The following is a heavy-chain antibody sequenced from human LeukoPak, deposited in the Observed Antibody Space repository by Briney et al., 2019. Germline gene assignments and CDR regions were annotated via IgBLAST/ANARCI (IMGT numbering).Heavy chain of an antibody. Sequence: SETLSLTCAVYGGSFSGYYWSWIRQPPGKGLEWIGEINHSGSTNYNPSLKSRVTISVDTPKNQFSLKLSSVTAADTAVYYCARGTNILTGYYYYMDVWGKGTTVTVSS. V-gene: IGHV4-34*01. J-gene: IGHJ6*03. CDR2: INHSGST. D-gene: IGHD3-9*01. CDR1: GGSFSGYY. CDR3: ARGTNILTGYYYYMDV.